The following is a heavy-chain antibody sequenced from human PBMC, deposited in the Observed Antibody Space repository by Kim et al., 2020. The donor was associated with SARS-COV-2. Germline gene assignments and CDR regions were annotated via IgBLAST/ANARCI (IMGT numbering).Heavy chain of an antibody. CDR2: ISYDGSNK. CDR1: GFTFSSYG. D-gene: IGHD1-1*01. V-gene: IGHV3-30*18. Sequence: GGSLRLSCAASGFTFSSYGMHWVRQAPGKGLEWVAVISYDGSNKYYADSVKGRFTISRDNSKNTLYLQMNSLRAEDTDVYYCAKEGTDRGVDYWGQGTLVTVSS. J-gene: IGHJ4*02. CDR3: AKEGTDRGVDY.